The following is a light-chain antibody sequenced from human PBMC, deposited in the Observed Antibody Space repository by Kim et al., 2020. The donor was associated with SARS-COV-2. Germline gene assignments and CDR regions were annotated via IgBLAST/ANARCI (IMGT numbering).Light chain of an antibody. J-gene: IGLJ2*01. CDR2: DND. V-gene: IGLV1-51*01. Sequence: QKVTISCSGSSSNIGNNYVSWYQQLPGTAPKLLIYDNDKRPSGIPDRFSGSKSGTSATLGITGLQTGDEADYYCGTWDSSLTMVIFGGGTQLTVL. CDR1: SSNIGNNY. CDR3: GTWDSSLTMVI.